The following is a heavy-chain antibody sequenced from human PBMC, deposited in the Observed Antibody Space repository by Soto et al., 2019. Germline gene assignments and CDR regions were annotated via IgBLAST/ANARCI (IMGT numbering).Heavy chain of an antibody. CDR1: GYTFTSYD. J-gene: IGHJ3*02. Sequence: QVQLVQSGAEVKKPGASVKVSCKASGYTFTSYDINWVRKATGQGLEWMGWMNPNSGSTAYAQKYQGRVTRIRNTSISTANMQLSSLRSDDTAVYYRARERGAFEIWGQGTMVTVSS. CDR2: MNPNSGST. CDR3: ARERGAFEI. V-gene: IGHV1-8*01.